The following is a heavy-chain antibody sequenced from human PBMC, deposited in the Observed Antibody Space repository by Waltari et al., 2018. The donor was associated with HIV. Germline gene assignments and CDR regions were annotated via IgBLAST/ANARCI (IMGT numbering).Heavy chain of an antibody. D-gene: IGHD1-1*01. CDR1: GFTFISYG. Sequence: QVHLVQSGAEVKKPGPSVKVSCKASGFTFISYGISWVRQPPGQGLEWMGWISAYNGNTNYAQKLQGRVTMTTDTSTSTAYMELRSLRSDDTAVYYCARDLELGSGPYYYYGMDVWGRGTTVTVSS. V-gene: IGHV1-18*01. CDR2: ISAYNGNT. J-gene: IGHJ6*02. CDR3: ARDLELGSGPYYYYGMDV.